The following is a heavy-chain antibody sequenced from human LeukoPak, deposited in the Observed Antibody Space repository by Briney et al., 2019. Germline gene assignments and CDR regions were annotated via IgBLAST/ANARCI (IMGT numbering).Heavy chain of an antibody. V-gene: IGHV3-21*01. CDR2: ISSSSSYI. CDR3: ARAKVTKNFDY. D-gene: IGHD4-17*01. J-gene: IGHJ4*02. Sequence: GGSLRHSCAASGFTFSSYSMNWVRQAPGKGLEWVSSISSSSSYIYYADSVKGRFTISRDNAKNSLYLQMNSLRAEDTAVYYCARAKVTKNFDYWGQGTLVTVSS. CDR1: GFTFSSYS.